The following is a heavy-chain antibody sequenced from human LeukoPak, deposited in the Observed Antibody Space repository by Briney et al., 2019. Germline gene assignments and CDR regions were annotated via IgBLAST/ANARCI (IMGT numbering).Heavy chain of an antibody. CDR1: GYTSTSYD. CDR2: MNPNSGNT. J-gene: IGHJ5*02. Sequence: ASVKVSCKASGYTSTSYDINWVRQATGQGLEWMGWMNPNSGNTGYAQKFQGRVTMTRNTSISTAYMELSSLRSEDTAVYYCAREVNLRHGGRFGLTVTTGVVDPWGQGTLVTVSS. D-gene: IGHD4-17*01. CDR3: AREVNLRHGGRFGLTVTTGVVDP. V-gene: IGHV1-8*01.